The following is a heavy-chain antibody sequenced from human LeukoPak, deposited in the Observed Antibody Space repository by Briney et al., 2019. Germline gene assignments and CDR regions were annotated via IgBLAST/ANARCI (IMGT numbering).Heavy chain of an antibody. CDR1: GFTFSSNY. D-gene: IGHD7-27*01. Sequence: GGSLRLSCAASGFTFSSNYMGWVRQAPGKGLEWVSVIYSGGSTYYGDSVKGRFTISRDDSKNTLCLQMNNLRGEDTAVYYCATLSWGGLTLENWGQGTQVTVSS. V-gene: IGHV3-53*01. CDR3: ATLSWGGLTLEN. J-gene: IGHJ4*02. CDR2: IYSGGST.